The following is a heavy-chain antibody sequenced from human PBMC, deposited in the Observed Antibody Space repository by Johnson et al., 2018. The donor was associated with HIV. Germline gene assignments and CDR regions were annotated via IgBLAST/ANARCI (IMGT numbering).Heavy chain of an antibody. D-gene: IGHD5-18*01. Sequence: QVQLVESGGGVVQPGRSLRLSCAASGFTFSSYGMHWVRQAPGKGLEWVAVIWYDGSNKYYADSVKGRFTISRDNSKNTLYLQMNSLRHEDTAVYYCAKDSRYSYGPDAFDIWGQGTMVTVSS. V-gene: IGHV3-33*06. CDR1: GFTFSSYG. CDR3: AKDSRYSYGPDAFDI. CDR2: IWYDGSNK. J-gene: IGHJ3*02.